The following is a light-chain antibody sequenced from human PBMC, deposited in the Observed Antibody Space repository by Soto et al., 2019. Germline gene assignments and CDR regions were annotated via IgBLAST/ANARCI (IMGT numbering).Light chain of an antibody. CDR1: QAINDW. J-gene: IGKJ4*01. Sequence: DIQMTQSPSSVSASVGDRVTVTCRASQAINDWLVWYQQKPGEAPKLLIYDASTLHSGVPSRFSGSGSGADFTLTISSLQPEDIAIYYCQQGNSFPLTFGGGTKVEIK. CDR3: QQGNSFPLT. CDR2: DAS. V-gene: IGKV1-12*01.